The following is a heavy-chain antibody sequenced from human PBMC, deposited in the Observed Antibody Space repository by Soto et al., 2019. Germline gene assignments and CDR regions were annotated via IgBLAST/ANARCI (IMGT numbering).Heavy chain of an antibody. D-gene: IGHD3-10*01. J-gene: IGHJ3*02. Sequence: GAALKASWKGSGYRFTNSWIGWVRQMSGKGLEWMGSIYPGNSDTRSSPSFRGQVTISVDKSISTAYLQWSSLKASDTAMYYCTTRLGDRLGVGSFDICGQGTMATV. CDR2: IYPGNSDT. V-gene: IGHV5-51*01. CDR1: GYRFTNSW. CDR3: TTRLGDRLGVGSFDI.